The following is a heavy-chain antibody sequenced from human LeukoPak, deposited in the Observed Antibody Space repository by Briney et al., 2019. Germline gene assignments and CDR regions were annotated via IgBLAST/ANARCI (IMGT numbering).Heavy chain of an antibody. D-gene: IGHD4/OR15-4a*01. CDR1: GYTFTGYY. Sequence: ASVKVSCKASGYTFTGYYMHWVRQAPGQGLEWMGWINPNSGGTNYAQEFQGRVTMTRDTSISTAYMELSRLRSDDTAVYYCARETISYNWFDPWGQGTLVTVSS. J-gene: IGHJ5*02. CDR3: ARETISYNWFDP. V-gene: IGHV1-2*02. CDR2: INPNSGGT.